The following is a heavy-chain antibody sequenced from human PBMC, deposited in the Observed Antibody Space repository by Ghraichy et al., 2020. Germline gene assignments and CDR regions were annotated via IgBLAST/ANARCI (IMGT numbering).Heavy chain of an antibody. Sequence: GGSLRLSCAASGFTFSNYAMNWVRQAPGKGLEWVSAFSGSGSGTYYADSVKGRFTISRDNSKNTLYLQMNSLRDEDTAVYYCAKRNTAGSTWYHHGMDVWGQGTSVTVSS. CDR2: FSGSGSGT. D-gene: IGHD5/OR15-5a*01. V-gene: IGHV3-23*01. CDR1: GFTFSNYA. J-gene: IGHJ6*02. CDR3: AKRNTAGSTWYHHGMDV.